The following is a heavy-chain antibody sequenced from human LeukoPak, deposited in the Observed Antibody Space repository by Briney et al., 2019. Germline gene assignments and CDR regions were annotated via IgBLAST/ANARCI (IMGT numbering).Heavy chain of an antibody. D-gene: IGHD3-22*01. CDR1: GFTFSSYA. CDR3: ARDLQGDSSH. Sequence: PGGSLRLSCAASGFTFSSYAMHWVRQAPGKGLEWVAVISYDGSNKYYADSVKGRFTISRDNSKNTLYLQMNSLRAEDTAVYYCARDLQGDSSHCGQGTLVTVSS. CDR2: ISYDGSNK. V-gene: IGHV3-30-3*01. J-gene: IGHJ4*02.